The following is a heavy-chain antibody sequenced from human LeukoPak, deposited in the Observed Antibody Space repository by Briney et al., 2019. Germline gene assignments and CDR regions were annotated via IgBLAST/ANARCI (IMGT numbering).Heavy chain of an antibody. D-gene: IGHD2-15*01. V-gene: IGHV3-23*01. Sequence: PGGSLRLSCAASGFTFSSYAMSWVRQAPGKGLEWVSAISGRGSSTYYADSVKGRFTIPRDNAKNSLYLEVNNLRDEYTAVYYFARDGGFGLLAAFDIWGQGTMVTVSS. J-gene: IGHJ3*02. CDR3: ARDGGFGLLAAFDI. CDR2: ISGRGSST. CDR1: GFTFSSYA.